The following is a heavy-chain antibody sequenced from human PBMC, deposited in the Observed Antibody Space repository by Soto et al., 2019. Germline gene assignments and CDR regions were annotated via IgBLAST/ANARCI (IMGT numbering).Heavy chain of an antibody. J-gene: IGHJ4*02. CDR1: GYTFTSYG. CDR2: ISAYNGNT. V-gene: IGHV1-18*01. D-gene: IGHD3-16*02. CDR3: ARAAPTNYDYVWGSYRYALDY. Sequence: GASVKVSCKASGYTFTSYGISWVRQAPGQGLEWMGWISAYNGNTNYAQKLQGRVTMTTDTSTSTAYMELRSLRSDDTAVYYCARAAPTNYDYVWGSYRYALDYWGQGTLVTVSS.